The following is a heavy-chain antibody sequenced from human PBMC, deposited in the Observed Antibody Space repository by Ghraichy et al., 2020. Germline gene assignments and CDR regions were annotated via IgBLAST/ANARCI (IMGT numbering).Heavy chain of an antibody. D-gene: IGHD6-13*01. CDR2: ISGSGGTT. CDR3: AKDISSTWYGGWFDP. Sequence: GGSLRLSCAASGFSFSDYALSWVRQAPGKGLEWVAAISGSGGTTDYADSVKGRFTVSRDKAKSTLYLQMKRLRPKDTAIYYCAKDISSTWYGGWFDPWGRGTLVTVPS. V-gene: IGHV3-23*01. CDR1: GFSFSDYA. J-gene: IGHJ5*02.